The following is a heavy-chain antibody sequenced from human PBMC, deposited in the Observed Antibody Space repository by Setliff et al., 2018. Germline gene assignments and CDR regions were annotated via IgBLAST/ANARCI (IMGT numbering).Heavy chain of an antibody. CDR2: KSNRGDT. D-gene: IGHD1-20*01. CDR3: ARYNSAAGSFDP. V-gene: IGHV4-59*08. J-gene: IGHJ5*02. CDR1: GGSIGSSF. Sequence: SETLSLTCTVSGGSIGSSFWNWIRQSPGKGLEWIGYKSNRGDTNSNPSLRSRLTMSVDTSKSQFSLNLTSVTAADTAMYYCARYNSAAGSFDPWGQGTLVTVSS.